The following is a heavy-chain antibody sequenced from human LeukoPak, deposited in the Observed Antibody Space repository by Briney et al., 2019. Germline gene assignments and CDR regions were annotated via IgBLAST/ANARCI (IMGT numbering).Heavy chain of an antibody. CDR2: ISYDGSNK. Sequence: PGRSLRLSCAASGFTFSSYAMHWVRQAPGKGLEWVAVISYDGSNKYYADSVKGRFTIPRDNSKNTLYLQMNSLRAEDTAVYYCATLPYEESYYHYYYYYGMDVWGQGTTVTVSS. CDR1: GFTFSSYA. J-gene: IGHJ6*02. V-gene: IGHV3-30-3*01. CDR3: ATLPYEESYYHYYYYYGMDV. D-gene: IGHD3-10*01.